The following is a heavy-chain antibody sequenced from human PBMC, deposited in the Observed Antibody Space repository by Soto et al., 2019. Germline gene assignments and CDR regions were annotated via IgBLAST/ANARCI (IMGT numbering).Heavy chain of an antibody. CDR1: GFTFGNYG. CDR2: TSYDGNNK. Sequence: GGSLRLSCTGSGFTFGNYGMHWVRQAPGKGLEWVASTSYDGNNKYYADSLKGRFTISRDNSKKMVYLQMTSLGPEDTAVYYCARGGGSARDFDYWGQGALVTVSS. J-gene: IGHJ4*02. V-gene: IGHV3-30*03. D-gene: IGHD1-26*01. CDR3: ARGGGSARDFDY.